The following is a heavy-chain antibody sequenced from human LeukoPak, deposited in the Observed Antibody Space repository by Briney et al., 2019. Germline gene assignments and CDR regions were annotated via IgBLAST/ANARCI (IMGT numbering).Heavy chain of an antibody. Sequence: KPSETLSLTCTVSGGSISSGGYYWSWIRQHPGKGLEWIGYIYYSGSTYYNPSLKSRVTISVDTSKNQFSLKLSSVTAADTAVYYCASKIAAAGIDYWGQGTLVTVSS. D-gene: IGHD6-13*01. CDR2: IYYSGST. CDR1: GGSISSGGYY. V-gene: IGHV4-31*03. CDR3: ASKIAAAGIDY. J-gene: IGHJ4*02.